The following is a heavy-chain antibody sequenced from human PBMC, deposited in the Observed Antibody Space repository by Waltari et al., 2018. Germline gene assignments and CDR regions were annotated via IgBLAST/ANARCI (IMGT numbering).Heavy chain of an antibody. J-gene: IGHJ4*02. CDR3: TRVYSSSWRRSYFDY. CDR1: GFTFSDQY. D-gene: IGHD3-22*01. Sequence: EVQLVESGGGLVQPGGSLRLSCAASGFTFSDQYMDWVRQAPGKGLEWVGRIRNKANSYTTEYAPSVKGRFTISRDDSKNSLFLQMDSLKTEDTAIYYCTRVYSSSWRRSYFDYWGQGTLVTVSS. CDR2: IRNKANSYTT. V-gene: IGHV3-72*01.